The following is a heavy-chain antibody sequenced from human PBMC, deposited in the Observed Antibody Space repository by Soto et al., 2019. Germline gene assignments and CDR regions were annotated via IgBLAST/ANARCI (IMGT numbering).Heavy chain of an antibody. Sequence: QVKLVESGGGEVQPGRSLRLSCVASKFTFSSFGMHWVRQAPGKGLEWVAVIWYDGSNKYYVDSVKGRFTISRDNSKNTLYLHMNSLRAEDTAVYYCARDLYGGDYYFDYWGQGTLVTVSS. CDR1: KFTFSSFG. V-gene: IGHV3-33*01. J-gene: IGHJ4*02. CDR2: IWYDGSNK. CDR3: ARDLYGGDYYFDY. D-gene: IGHD2-2*02.